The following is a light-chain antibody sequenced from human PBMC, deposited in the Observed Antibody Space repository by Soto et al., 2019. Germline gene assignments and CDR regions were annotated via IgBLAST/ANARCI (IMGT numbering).Light chain of an antibody. CDR1: QSVSNTY. Sequence: EIVLTQSPGTLCLSPGERATLSCRASQSVSNTYLAWYRQKPGQAPGLLIYATSNRGTGIPDRFSGSGSGTDFTLTISRLEPEDFAVYYCQHYGTSPAFGQGTKVEIK. J-gene: IGKJ1*01. V-gene: IGKV3-20*01. CDR3: QHYGTSPA. CDR2: ATS.